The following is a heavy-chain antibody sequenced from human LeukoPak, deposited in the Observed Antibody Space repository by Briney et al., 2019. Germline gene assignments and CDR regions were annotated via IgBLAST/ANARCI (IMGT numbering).Heavy chain of an antibody. D-gene: IGHD6-13*01. CDR3: ASPGYSSSWFHAFDI. J-gene: IGHJ3*02. CDR1: GGSISSSSYY. V-gene: IGHV4-61*05. CDR2: IYYSGST. Sequence: SETLSLTCTVSGGSISSSSYYWSWIRQPPGKGLEWIGYIYYSGSTNYNPSLKSRVTISVDTSKNQFSLKLSSVTAADTAVYYCASPGYSSSWFHAFDIWGQGTMVTVSS.